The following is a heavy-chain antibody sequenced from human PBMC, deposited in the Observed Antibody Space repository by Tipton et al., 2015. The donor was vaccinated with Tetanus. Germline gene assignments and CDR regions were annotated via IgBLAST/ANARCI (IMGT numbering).Heavy chain of an antibody. V-gene: IGHV4-4*07. J-gene: IGHJ3*02. Sequence: LRLSCIVSGGSFSSYCYNWIRQPAGKGLEWIGRMCSSGNTNYGNPNYNPSLSGRVTTSVDTSKNQFSLKMSSVTAADTAVYYWARWGDASGSTNLYAFEIWGQGTMVSVSS. D-gene: IGHD3-10*01. CDR3: ARWGDASGSTNLYAFEI. CDR2: MCSSGNT. CDR1: GGSFSSYC.